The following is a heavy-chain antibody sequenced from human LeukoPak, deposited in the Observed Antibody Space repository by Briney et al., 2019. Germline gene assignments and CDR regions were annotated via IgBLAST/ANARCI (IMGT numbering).Heavy chain of an antibody. D-gene: IGHD3-22*01. CDR2: ISSNGGST. Sequence: GGSLRLSCSASGSTFSSYAMHWVRQAPGKGLEYVSAISSNGGSTYYADSVKGRFTISRDNSKNTLYLQMNSLRAEDTAVYYCARAGRDPNYYYDSSGYYPLPFDYWGQGTLVTVSS. CDR1: GSTFSSYA. CDR3: ARAGRDPNYYYDSSGYYPLPFDY. J-gene: IGHJ4*02. V-gene: IGHV3-64*04.